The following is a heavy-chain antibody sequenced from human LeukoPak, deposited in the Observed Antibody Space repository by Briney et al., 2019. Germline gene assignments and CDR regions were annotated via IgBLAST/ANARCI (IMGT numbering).Heavy chain of an antibody. CDR1: GFTFSRSW. D-gene: IGHD1-14*01. Sequence: PGGSLRLSCAASGFTFSRSWMSWVRQAPGKGLEWVANIKQDGSEKYYVDSVKGRFTISRDNAKNSLYLQMNSLRAEDTAVYYCARSGAGSDYWGQGTLVTVSS. CDR2: IKQDGSEK. V-gene: IGHV3-7*01. J-gene: IGHJ4*02. CDR3: ARSGAGSDY.